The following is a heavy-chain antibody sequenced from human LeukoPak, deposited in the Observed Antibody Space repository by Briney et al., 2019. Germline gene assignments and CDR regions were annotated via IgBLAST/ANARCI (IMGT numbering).Heavy chain of an antibody. CDR2: IVVGSGNT. Sequence: SVKVSCKASGFTFTSSAMQWVRQARGQRLEWIGWIVVGSGNTNYAQKFQERVTITRDMSTSTAYMELSSLRSEDTAVYYCARVTGLYSSEYYFDYWGQGTLVTVSS. D-gene: IGHD6-19*01. V-gene: IGHV1-58*02. CDR1: GFTFTSSA. J-gene: IGHJ4*02. CDR3: ARVTGLYSSEYYFDY.